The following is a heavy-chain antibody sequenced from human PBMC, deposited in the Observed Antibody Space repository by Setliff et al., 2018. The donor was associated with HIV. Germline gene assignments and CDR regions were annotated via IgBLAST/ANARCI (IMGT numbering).Heavy chain of an antibody. CDR3: ATRPRIAARPFDY. CDR1: GVSVGSGDYY. D-gene: IGHD6-6*01. J-gene: IGHJ4*02. Sequence: TLSLTCSVSGVSVGSGDYYWHWIRQHPEKALEWIGYIFHSGDTYYDPSLKSRISMSVDTSKNQFSLELTSLTAADTAVYYCATRPRIAARPFDYWGQGMLVTVSS. CDR2: IFHSGDT. V-gene: IGHV4-31*03.